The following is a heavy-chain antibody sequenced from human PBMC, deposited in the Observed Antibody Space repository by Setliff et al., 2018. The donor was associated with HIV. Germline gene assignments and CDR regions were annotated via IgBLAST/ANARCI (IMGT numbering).Heavy chain of an antibody. V-gene: IGHV4-59*08. D-gene: IGHD5-18*01. CDR2: IYYSEST. CDR1: GVSISSYY. Sequence: ASETLSLTCTVSGVSISSYYWSWIRQPPGKGLEWTGYIYYSESTNYNPSLKSRVNISVDTSKNQFSLKMSSVTAADPAVYYCARHHPYSYYFDYWGQGTLVTVSS. J-gene: IGHJ4*02. CDR3: ARHHPYSYYFDY.